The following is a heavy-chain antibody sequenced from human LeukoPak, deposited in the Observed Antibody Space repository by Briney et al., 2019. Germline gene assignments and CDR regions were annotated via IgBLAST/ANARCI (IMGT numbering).Heavy chain of an antibody. D-gene: IGHD3-10*01. CDR1: GYTFTSYA. CDR2: INAGNGNT. J-gene: IGHJ4*02. V-gene: IGHV1-3*01. CDR3: ARDGLWFGELLSPSDY. Sequence: GASVKVSCKASGYTFTSYAMHWVRQAPGQRLEWMGWINAGNGNTKYSQKFQGRVTITRDTSASTAYMELSSLRSEDTAVYYCARDGLWFGELLSPSDYWGQGTLVTVSS.